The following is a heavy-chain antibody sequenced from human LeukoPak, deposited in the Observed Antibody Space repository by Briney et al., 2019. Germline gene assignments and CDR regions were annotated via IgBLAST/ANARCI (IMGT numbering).Heavy chain of an antibody. CDR1: GYTFTGYY. CDR3: AVYDSSGYYLDY. CDR2: INPNSGGT. V-gene: IGHV1-2*02. Sequence: ASVKVSCKASGYTFTGYYMHWVRQAPGQGLEWMGWINPNSGGTNYAQKFQGRVTMTRDTSISTAYMELSRLRSDDTAVYYCAVYDSSGYYLDYWGQGTLVTVPS. D-gene: IGHD3-22*01. J-gene: IGHJ4*02.